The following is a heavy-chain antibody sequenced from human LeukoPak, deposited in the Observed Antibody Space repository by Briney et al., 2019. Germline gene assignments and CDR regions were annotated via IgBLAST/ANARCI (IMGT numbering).Heavy chain of an antibody. V-gene: IGHV4-30-2*01. Sequence: SQTLSLTCAVSDGSMSRDAWTWIRQPPGMALEWVGYIYHSGSAYYNPSLKSRVTISLDRSKNQFSLKLSSMTAADTAFYYCARSYGPYQIDSWGQGTLVTVSS. D-gene: IGHD2-2*01. J-gene: IGHJ4*02. CDR2: IYHSGSA. CDR3: ARSYGPYQIDS. CDR1: DGSMSRDA.